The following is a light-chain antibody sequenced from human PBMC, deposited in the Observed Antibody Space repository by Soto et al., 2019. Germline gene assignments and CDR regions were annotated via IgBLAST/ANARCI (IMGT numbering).Light chain of an antibody. V-gene: IGKV3D-20*02. CDR2: GAS. CDR3: QQRSNWPIT. J-gene: IGKJ5*01. Sequence: IVFAQSPGTPSLSPGERATPSCRSSQSVSSSYLAWYQQKPGQAPRLLIYGASSRATGIPDRFSGSGSGTDFTLTISRLEPEDFAVYYCQQRSNWPITFGQGTRLENK. CDR1: QSVSSSY.